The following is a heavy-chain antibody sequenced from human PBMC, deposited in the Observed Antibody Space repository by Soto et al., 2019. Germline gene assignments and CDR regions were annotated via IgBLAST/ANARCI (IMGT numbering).Heavy chain of an antibody. CDR2: IWYDGSNK. CDR3: ARRWGYDAFDI. J-gene: IGHJ3*02. CDR1: GFTFSSFR. D-gene: IGHD3-16*01. V-gene: IGHV3-33*01. Sequence: GGSLRLSCAASGFTFSSFRMHWVRQAPGKGLEWVAVIWYDGSNKYYADSVKGRFTISRDNSKNTLYLQMNSLRAEDTAVYYCARRWGYDAFDIWGQGTMVTVSS.